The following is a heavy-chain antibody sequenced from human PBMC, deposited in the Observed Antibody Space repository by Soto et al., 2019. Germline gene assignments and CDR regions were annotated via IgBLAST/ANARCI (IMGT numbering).Heavy chain of an antibody. Sequence: PSVTLSLTCTVSGGSVSSGSYYWSWIRQPPGKGLEWIGYIYYSGSTNYNPSLKSRVTISVDTSKNQFSLKLSSVTAADTAVYYCARYFCYYDSSGYYCPFDYWGQGTLVTVSS. J-gene: IGHJ4*02. CDR3: ARYFCYYDSSGYYCPFDY. CDR1: GGSVSSGSYY. D-gene: IGHD3-22*01. V-gene: IGHV4-61*01. CDR2: IYYSGST.